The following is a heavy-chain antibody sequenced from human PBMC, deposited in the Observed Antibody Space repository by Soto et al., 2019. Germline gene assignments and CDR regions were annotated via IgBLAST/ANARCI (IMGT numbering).Heavy chain of an antibody. CDR1: GGTFSSYT. CDR2: IIPILGIA. Sequence: QVQLVQSGAEVKKPGSSVKVSCKASGGTFSSYTISWVRQAPGQGLEWMGRIIPILGIANYAQKFQGRVTITADKSTSTAYMELSSLRSADTAVYYGARMNYDSSGYSDYWGQGTLVTVSS. CDR3: ARMNYDSSGYSDY. J-gene: IGHJ4*02. V-gene: IGHV1-69*02. D-gene: IGHD3-22*01.